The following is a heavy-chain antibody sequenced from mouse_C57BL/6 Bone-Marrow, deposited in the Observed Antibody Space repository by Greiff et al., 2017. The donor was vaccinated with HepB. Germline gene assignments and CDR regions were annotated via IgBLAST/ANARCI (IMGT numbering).Heavy chain of an antibody. D-gene: IGHD1-1*01. CDR2: IHPNSGST. V-gene: IGHV1-64*01. CDR1: GYTFNSYW. Sequence: VQLQQPGAELVKPGASVKLSCKASGYTFNSYWMHWVKQRPGQGLEWIGMIHPNSGSTNYNEKFKSKATLTVDKSSSTAYIQLSSLTSEDSAVYYCEPHYYCSSHWYFDVWGTGTTVTVSS. J-gene: IGHJ1*03. CDR3: EPHYYCSSHWYFDV.